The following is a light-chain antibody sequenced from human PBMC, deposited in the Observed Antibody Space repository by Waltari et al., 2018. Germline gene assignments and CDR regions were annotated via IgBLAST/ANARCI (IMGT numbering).Light chain of an antibody. CDR3: CSYVGSNIYWV. J-gene: IGLJ3*02. CDR2: DIN. V-gene: IGLV2-11*01. CDR1: SSDVGGYNY. Sequence: QSALTQPRSVSGSPGQSVTISCTGTSSDVGGYNYVHWYQQHPAKAPKLIIYDINKRPSGVPDRFSGSKSGNTASLTISGLQAEDEADYYCCSYVGSNIYWVFGGGTKLTVL.